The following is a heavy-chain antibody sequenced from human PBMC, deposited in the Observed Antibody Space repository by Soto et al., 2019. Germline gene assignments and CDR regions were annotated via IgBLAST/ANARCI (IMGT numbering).Heavy chain of an antibody. V-gene: IGHV3-74*01. D-gene: IGHD1-26*01. CDR1: GFTFSSYW. J-gene: IGHJ6*02. CDR2: IDSDGGST. Sequence: GGSLRLSCAASGFTFSSYWMHWVRQAPGKGLVWVSRIDSDGGSTNYADSVKGRFTISRDNAKNTLYLQMNSLRAEDTAVYYCAKDSWELPDHYYYYGMDVWGQGTTVTVSS. CDR3: AKDSWELPDHYYYYGMDV.